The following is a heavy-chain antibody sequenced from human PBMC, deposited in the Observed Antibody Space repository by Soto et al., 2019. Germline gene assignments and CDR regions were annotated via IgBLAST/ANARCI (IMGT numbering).Heavy chain of an antibody. V-gene: IGHV4-39*01. J-gene: IGHJ5*02. CDR2: IYYSGST. D-gene: IGHD3-3*01. CDR3: ARHLSSGDDFWSGYYSRYNWFDP. Sequence: SETLSLTCTVSGGSISSSSYYWGWIRQPPGKGLEWIGSIYYSGSTYYNPSLKSRVTISVDTSKNQFSLKLSSVTAADTAVYYCARHLSSGDDFWSGYYSRYNWFDPWGQGTLVTVSS. CDR1: GGSISSSSYY.